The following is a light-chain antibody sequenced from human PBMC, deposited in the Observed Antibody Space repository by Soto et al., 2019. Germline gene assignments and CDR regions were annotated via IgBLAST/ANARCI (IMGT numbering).Light chain of an antibody. CDR1: TGAVTNGHY. J-gene: IGLJ1*01. CDR3: LLSYDRSLRGYV. V-gene: IGLV7-46*01. Sequence: QAVVTQEPSLTVSPGGTVTLTCGSSTGAVTNGHYPYWFQQKPGQAPRTLIYDTTNRHSWTPARFSGSLLGGKAALTLSGAQPEDEAEYYCLLSYDRSLRGYVFGTGTKVTVL. CDR2: DTT.